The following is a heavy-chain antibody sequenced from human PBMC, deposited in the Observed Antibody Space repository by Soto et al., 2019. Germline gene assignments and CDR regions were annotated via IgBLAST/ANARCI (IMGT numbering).Heavy chain of an antibody. CDR2: ISYDVSNK. V-gene: IGHV3-30-3*01. J-gene: IGHJ4*02. Sequence: QVQLVESGGGVVQPGRSLRLSCAASGFTFSSYAMHWVRQAPGKGLEWVAVISYDVSNKYYADSVKGRFTISRDNSKNTLYLQMNSLRAEDTAVYYCAREGSGGSCFDYWGQGTLVTVSS. CDR3: AREGSGGSCFDY. D-gene: IGHD2-15*01. CDR1: GFTFSSYA.